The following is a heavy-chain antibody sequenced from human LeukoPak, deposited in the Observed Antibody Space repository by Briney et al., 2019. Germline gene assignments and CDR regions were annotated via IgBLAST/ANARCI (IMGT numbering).Heavy chain of an antibody. CDR2: ISSSGSTI. V-gene: IGHV3-11*04. D-gene: IGHD1-26*01. CDR1: GXTFSNAW. J-gene: IGHJ3*02. CDR3: ARVIVGAPNKAFDI. Sequence: GGSLRLSCAASGXTFSNAWMSWVRQAPGKGQEWVSYISSSGSTIYYPDSVKGRFTISRDNAKNSLYLQMNSLRAEDTALYYCARVIVGAPNKAFDIWGQGTMVTVSS.